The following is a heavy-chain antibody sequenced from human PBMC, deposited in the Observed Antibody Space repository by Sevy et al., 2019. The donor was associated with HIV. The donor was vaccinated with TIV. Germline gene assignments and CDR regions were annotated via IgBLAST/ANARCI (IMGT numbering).Heavy chain of an antibody. Sequence: GGSLRLSCAGAGFTFSNSNMNWVRQAPGKGLQWVSSITSASGYIYYADSVKGRFIISRDNAKNSVYLQMNSLRADDTAVYYCARDRVQPSLRYFDFWGRGTLVTVSS. CDR3: ARDRVQPSLRYFDF. D-gene: IGHD3-10*01. CDR1: GFTFSNSN. J-gene: IGHJ2*01. V-gene: IGHV3-21*04. CDR2: ITSASGYI.